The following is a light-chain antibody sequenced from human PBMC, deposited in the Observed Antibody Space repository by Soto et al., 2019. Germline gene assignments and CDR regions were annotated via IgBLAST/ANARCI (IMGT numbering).Light chain of an antibody. CDR3: QCYDSSLGIF. CDR1: NSNIGAGYD. J-gene: IGLJ2*01. V-gene: IGLV1-40*01. Sequence: QSVLTQPPSVSGAPGQRVTISCTKSNSNIGAGYDVHWYQQVPGAAPKLLIYRNSNRPSGVPDRFSGSRSGTSASLAITGLQAEDEADYYCQCYDSSLGIFFGGGTKLTVL. CDR2: RNS.